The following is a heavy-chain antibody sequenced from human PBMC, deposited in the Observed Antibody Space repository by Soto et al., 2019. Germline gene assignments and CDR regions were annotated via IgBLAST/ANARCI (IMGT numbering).Heavy chain of an antibody. Sequence: SETLSLTCTVSGGSISSSSYYWGWIRQPPGKGLEWIGSIYYSGSTYYNPSPKSRVTISVDTSKNQFSLKLSSVTAADTAVYYCARPLTMVRGVIADDYYGMDVWGQGTTVTVS. CDR3: ARPLTMVRGVIADDYYGMDV. CDR2: IYYSGST. D-gene: IGHD3-10*01. CDR1: GGSISSSSYY. J-gene: IGHJ6*02. V-gene: IGHV4-39*01.